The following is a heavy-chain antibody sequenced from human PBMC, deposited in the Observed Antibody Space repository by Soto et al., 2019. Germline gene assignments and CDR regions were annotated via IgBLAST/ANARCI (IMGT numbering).Heavy chain of an antibody. CDR1: GNTLTKLS. D-gene: IGHD3-3*01. CDR2: FDPEDGET. Sequence: QVQVVQSGAEVKKPGASVKVSCKVSGNTLTKLSMHWVRQAPGKGLEWMGGFDPEDGETIYAQKFQGRVTMTEDTSTNTAYMELSSLRSEDTAVYYGSKPGVEDYYSGLDVWGQGPTVTVSS. J-gene: IGHJ6*02. CDR3: SKPGVEDYYSGLDV. V-gene: IGHV1-24*01.